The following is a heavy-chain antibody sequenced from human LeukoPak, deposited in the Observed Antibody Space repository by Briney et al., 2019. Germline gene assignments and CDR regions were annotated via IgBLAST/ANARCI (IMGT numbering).Heavy chain of an antibody. Sequence: SETLSLTCTVSGVSISSSSYHWDWIRQPPGKGLEWIGSIYDNGSTYYSPSLKSRVTISVDTSKNQFSLRLNSVTAADTAVYYCARQVLHTAMDYWGQGTLVSVSS. CDR2: IYDNGST. D-gene: IGHD5-18*01. CDR3: ARQVLHTAMDY. CDR1: GVSISSSSYH. V-gene: IGHV4-39*01. J-gene: IGHJ4*02.